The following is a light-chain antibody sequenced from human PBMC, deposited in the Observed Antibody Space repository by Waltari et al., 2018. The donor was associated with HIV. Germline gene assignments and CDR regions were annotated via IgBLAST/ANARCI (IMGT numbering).Light chain of an antibody. CDR1: QSVNSN. CDR3: QHYNNWPPWT. CDR2: GAS. V-gene: IGKV3-15*01. J-gene: IGKJ2*02. Sequence: EIVMTQPPATLSVSPGERATPSCRASQSVNSNLAWYQQKPGQAPRLLIYGASTRATGIPARFSGSGSGTEFTLTISSLQSEDFAVYYCQHYNNWPPWTFGQGTQLEIK.